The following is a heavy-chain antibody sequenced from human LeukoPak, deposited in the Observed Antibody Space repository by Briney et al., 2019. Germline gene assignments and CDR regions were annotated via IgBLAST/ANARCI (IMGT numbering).Heavy chain of an antibody. CDR2: ISSSSSTI. CDR3: ARADPGYYDSSGYYYGGATLGY. V-gene: IGHV3-48*02. CDR1: GFTFSSYS. D-gene: IGHD3-22*01. J-gene: IGHJ4*02. Sequence: PGGSLRLSCAASGFTFSSYSMNWVRQAPGKGLEWVSYISSSSSTIYYADSVKGRFTISRDNAKNSLYLQMNSLRDEDTAVYYCARADPGYYDSSGYYYGGATLGYWGQGTLVTVSS.